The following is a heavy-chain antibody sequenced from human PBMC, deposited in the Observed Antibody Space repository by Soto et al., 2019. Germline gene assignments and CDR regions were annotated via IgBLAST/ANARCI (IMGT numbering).Heavy chain of an antibody. CDR1: GFTFSGYS. Sequence: PGGSLRLSCAASGFTFSGYSMNWVRQAPGKGLEWVSYIASTSWNIYYADTVKGRFTISRDNAKNSLYLQMNSLRDEDTAVYYCARGPSAAAPLSDWYFDLWGSGTLVTVSS. J-gene: IGHJ2*01. D-gene: IGHD2-2*01. V-gene: IGHV3-48*02. CDR3: ARGPSAAAPLSDWYFDL. CDR2: IASTSWNI.